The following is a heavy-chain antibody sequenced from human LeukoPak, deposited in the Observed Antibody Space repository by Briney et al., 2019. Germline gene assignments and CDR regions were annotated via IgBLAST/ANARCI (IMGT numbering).Heavy chain of an antibody. Sequence: SETLSLTCAVYGGSFSGYYWSWIRQPPGKGLEWIGEINHSGSTNYNPSLKSRITISVDTSKNQFSLKLSSVTAADTAVYYCARGTRYYYESSGYSLPSNWFDPWGQGTLVTVSS. CDR3: ARGTRYYYESSGYSLPSNWFDP. V-gene: IGHV4-34*01. J-gene: IGHJ5*02. D-gene: IGHD3-22*01. CDR1: GGSFSGYY. CDR2: INHSGST.